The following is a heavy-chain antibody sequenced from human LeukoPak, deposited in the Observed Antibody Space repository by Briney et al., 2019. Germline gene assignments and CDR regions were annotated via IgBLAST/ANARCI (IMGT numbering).Heavy chain of an antibody. CDR2: INHSGST. Sequence: SETLSLTCAVYGGSFSGYYWSWIRLPPGKGLEWIGEINHSGSTNYNPSLKSRVTISVDTSKNQFSLKLSSVTAADTAVYYCARGDYGDYDYWGQGTLVAVSS. V-gene: IGHV4-34*01. J-gene: IGHJ4*02. CDR1: GGSFSGYY. D-gene: IGHD4-17*01. CDR3: ARGDYGDYDY.